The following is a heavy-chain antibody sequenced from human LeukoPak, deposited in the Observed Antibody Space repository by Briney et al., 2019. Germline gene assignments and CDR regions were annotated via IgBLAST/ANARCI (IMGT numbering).Heavy chain of an antibody. CDR2: ISPYNGNT. V-gene: IGHV1-18*04. CDR1: GYTFTSYG. CDR3: ARDQYDYVSGSYRPYFDY. D-gene: IGHD3-16*02. Sequence: ASVKVSCKASGYTFTSYGIIWVRQAPGQGLEWMGSISPYNGNTNYAERLQGRVIMTTDTSTRTAYMELRSLRSDDTAVFYCARDQYDYVSGSYRPYFDYWGQGTLVTVSS. J-gene: IGHJ4*02.